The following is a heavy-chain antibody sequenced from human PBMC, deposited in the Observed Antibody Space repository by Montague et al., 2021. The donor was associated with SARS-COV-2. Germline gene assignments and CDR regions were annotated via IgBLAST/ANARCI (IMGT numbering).Heavy chain of an antibody. CDR2: VNHSGSI. CDR3: ARGQVTIFGVLIMLPAAGALDI. Sequence: SETLSLTCAVYGGSFSGYYWSWIRQPPGKGLEWIGEVNHSGSINYNPSLKSRVTISVDTSKNQFSLKMNSVSAADTAVYYCARGQVTIFGVLIMLPAAGALDIWGRGTMVSVSS. J-gene: IGHJ3*02. V-gene: IGHV4-34*01. CDR1: GGSFSGYY. D-gene: IGHD3-3*01.